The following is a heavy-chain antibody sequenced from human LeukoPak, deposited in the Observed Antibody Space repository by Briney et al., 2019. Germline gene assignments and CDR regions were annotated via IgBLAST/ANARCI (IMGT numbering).Heavy chain of an antibody. CDR3: ARGRRQYYYYYYGMDV. CDR2: INHSGST. J-gene: IGHJ6*02. CDR1: GGSFSGYY. Sequence: PSETLSLTCAVYGGSFSGYYWSWIRQPPGKGLEWIGEINHSGSTNYNPSLKSRVTISVDTSKNQFSLKLSSVTAADTAVCYCARGRRQYYYYYYGMDVWGQGTTVTVSS. V-gene: IGHV4-34*01.